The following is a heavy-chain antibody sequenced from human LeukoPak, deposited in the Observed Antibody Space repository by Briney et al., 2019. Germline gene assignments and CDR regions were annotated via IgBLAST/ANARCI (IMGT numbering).Heavy chain of an antibody. V-gene: IGHV4-39*07. CDR2: IYYSGST. CDR3: ARVVVTATDFDY. D-gene: IGHD2-21*02. CDR1: GGSISSSSYY. J-gene: IGHJ4*02. Sequence: PSETLPLTCTVSGGSISSSSYYWGWIRQPPGKGLEWIGSIYYSGSTYYNPSLKSRVTISVDTSKNQFSLKLSSVTAADTAVYYCARVVVTATDFDYWGQGTLVTVSS.